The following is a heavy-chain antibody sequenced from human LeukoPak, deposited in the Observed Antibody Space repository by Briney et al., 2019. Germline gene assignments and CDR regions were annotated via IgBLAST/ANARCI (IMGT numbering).Heavy chain of an antibody. CDR2: IYHSGST. CDR1: GGSISSYY. D-gene: IGHD5-12*01. Sequence: SETLSLTCTVSGGSISSYYWSWIRQPPGKGLEWIGEIYHSGSTNYNPSLKSRVTISVDKSKNQCSLRLSSVTAADTAVYYCARGRRVATIFWFDPWGQGTLVTASS. CDR3: ARGRRVATIFWFDP. V-gene: IGHV4-59*01. J-gene: IGHJ5*02.